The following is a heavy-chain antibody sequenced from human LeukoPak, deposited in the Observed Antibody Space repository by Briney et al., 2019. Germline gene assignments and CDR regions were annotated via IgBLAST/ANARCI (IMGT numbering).Heavy chain of an antibody. D-gene: IGHD3-22*01. CDR1: GDRLTELS. J-gene: IGHJ4*02. CDR3: ATEPTYYFDGSGYYHVDY. V-gene: IGHV1-24*01. CDR2: FDVEAGDT. Sequence: ASATVSSKVSGDRLTELSVHWVRQALGKGGGGMGGFDVEAGDTKYAQNFQGRVIMTENTSTDTAYMELSSLRSEDTAVYYCATEPTYYFDGSGYYHVDYWGQGTLVTVSS.